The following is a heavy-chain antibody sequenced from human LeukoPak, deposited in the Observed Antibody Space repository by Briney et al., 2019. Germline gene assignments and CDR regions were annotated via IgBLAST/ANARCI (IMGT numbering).Heavy chain of an antibody. Sequence: PSETLSLTCTVSGGSISSSSYYWGWIRQPPGKGLEWIGSIYYSGSTYYNPSLKSRVTISVDTSKNQFSLKLSSVTAADTAVYCCARHRDYYFDYWGQGTLVTVSS. V-gene: IGHV4-39*01. CDR3: ARHRDYYFDY. CDR2: IYYSGST. J-gene: IGHJ4*02. D-gene: IGHD3/OR15-3a*01. CDR1: GGSISSSSYY.